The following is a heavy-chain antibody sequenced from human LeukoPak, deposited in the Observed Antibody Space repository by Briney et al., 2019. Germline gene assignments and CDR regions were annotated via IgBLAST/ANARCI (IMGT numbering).Heavy chain of an antibody. CDR3: ARRLERWLQWGFDY. Sequence: PSETLSLTCTVSGGSVSSSNYYWGWIRQPPGKGLEWIGSIYYSGSTYYNASLKSRVTISVDTSKNQFSLKLTSVTAADTAVYYCARRLERWLQWGFDYWGQGTLVTVSS. V-gene: IGHV4-39*01. D-gene: IGHD5-24*01. CDR2: IYYSGST. CDR1: GGSVSSSNYY. J-gene: IGHJ4*02.